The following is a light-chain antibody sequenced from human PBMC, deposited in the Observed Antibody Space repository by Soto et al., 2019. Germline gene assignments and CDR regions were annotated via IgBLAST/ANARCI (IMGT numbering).Light chain of an antibody. CDR1: NSDVGGSNY. J-gene: IGLJ2*01. CDR2: EVI. Sequence: QSALTQPPSASGSPGQSVTISCTGTNSDVGGSNYVSWYQQHPGKAPKLMIYEVIKRPSGVPDRFSGSRSGNTASLTVSALQAEDEADYYCSSNVVGTNLKIFGGGTKLTVL. V-gene: IGLV2-8*01. CDR3: SSNVVGTNLKI.